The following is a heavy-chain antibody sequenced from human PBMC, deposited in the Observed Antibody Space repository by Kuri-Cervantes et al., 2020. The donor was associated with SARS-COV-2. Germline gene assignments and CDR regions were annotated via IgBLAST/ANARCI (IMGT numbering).Heavy chain of an antibody. Sequence: GSLRLSCSVSGDSISSSLHYWAWLRQPPGKGLEWIANIHHSGSTHYNPSLKSRVTISVDTSKNQFSLKLSSVTAADTAVYYCARSRGYCSSTSCFYYYGMDVWGQGTTVTVSS. J-gene: IGHJ6*02. CDR2: IHHSGST. CDR1: GDSISSSLHY. D-gene: IGHD2-2*01. V-gene: IGHV4-39*01. CDR3: ARSRGYCSSTSCFYYYGMDV.